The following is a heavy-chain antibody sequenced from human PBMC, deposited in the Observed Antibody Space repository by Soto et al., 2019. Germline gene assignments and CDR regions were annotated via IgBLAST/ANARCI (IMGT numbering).Heavy chain of an antibody. Sequence: EVQLVESGGGLVNPGGSLRLSCATSGFTFSSFNMNWVRQAPGKGLEWVSSISSGGSYMYYADSVKGRFTISRDDAKASLYLQVNCRRAEETDMYDCWSAWSNFDLWGQGTLVTVSS. CDR2: ISSGGSYM. CDR3: WSAWSNFDL. D-gene: IGHD2-8*02. CDR1: GFTFSSFN. J-gene: IGHJ4*02. V-gene: IGHV3-21*06.